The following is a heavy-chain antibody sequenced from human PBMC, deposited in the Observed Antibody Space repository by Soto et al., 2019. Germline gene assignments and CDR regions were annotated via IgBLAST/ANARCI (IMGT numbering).Heavy chain of an antibody. J-gene: IGHJ6*02. V-gene: IGHV6-1*01. CDR3: ARAKEYTRSSGMDV. D-gene: IGHD6-6*01. CDR1: GDSVSSNNAA. Sequence: PSQTLSLTCAICGDSVSSNNAAWNWIRQSPSRGLEWLGRTYYRSKWYSDYSLSVKSRITINPDTSKDQFSLQLNSVTPEDTALYYCARAKEYTRSSGMDVWGQGTTVTVSS. CDR2: TYYRSKWYS.